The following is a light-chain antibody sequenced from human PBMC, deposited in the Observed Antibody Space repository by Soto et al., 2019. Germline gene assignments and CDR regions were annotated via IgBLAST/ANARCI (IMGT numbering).Light chain of an antibody. CDR2: EVN. CDR1: TSDVGGYNY. Sequence: QSVLTQPPSASGSPGQSVTISCTGTTSDVGGYNYVSWYQQHPGKAPKFMIYEVNKRPSGVPDRFSGSKSGNTASLTVSGLQAEDEADYYCISYAGSNNVVFGGGTKLTVL. J-gene: IGLJ2*01. V-gene: IGLV2-8*01. CDR3: ISYAGSNNVV.